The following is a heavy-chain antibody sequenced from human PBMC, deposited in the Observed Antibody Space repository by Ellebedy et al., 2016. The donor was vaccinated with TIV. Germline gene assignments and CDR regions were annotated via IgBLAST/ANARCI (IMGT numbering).Heavy chain of an antibody. J-gene: IGHJ6*02. Sequence: GESLKIPXAAFGFTFSSYGMHWVRQAPGKGLEWVAVIWYDGSNKYYADSVKGRFTISRDNSKNTLYLQMNSLRAEDTAVYYCAREPMVRGVIRRGYAMDVWGQGTTVTVSS. CDR2: IWYDGSNK. V-gene: IGHV3-33*01. CDR1: GFTFSSYG. D-gene: IGHD3-10*01. CDR3: AREPMVRGVIRRGYAMDV.